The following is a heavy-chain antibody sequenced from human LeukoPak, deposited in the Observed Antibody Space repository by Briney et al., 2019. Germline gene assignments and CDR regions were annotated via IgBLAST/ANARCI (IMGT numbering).Heavy chain of an antibody. J-gene: IGHJ4*02. CDR2: IYHSGST. Sequence: SETLSLTCTVSGYSISSGYYWGWIRQPPGKGLEWIGSIYHSGSTYYNPSLKSRVTISVDTSKNQFSLKLSSVTAADTAVYYCARGITIFGVVHDYWGQGTLVTVSS. D-gene: IGHD3-3*01. V-gene: IGHV4-38-2*02. CDR1: GYSISSGYY. CDR3: ARGITIFGVVHDY.